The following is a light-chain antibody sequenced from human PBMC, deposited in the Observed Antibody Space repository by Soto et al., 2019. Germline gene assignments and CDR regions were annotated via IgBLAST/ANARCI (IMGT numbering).Light chain of an antibody. J-gene: IGKJ1*01. V-gene: IGKV3-15*01. Sequence: EIVMTQSPGILSVSPGERATLSCRASQSVSSNLAWYQQKPGQAPRLLIYGVSTRATGIPARFSGSGSGTEFTLTISSLQSEDFAVYYCQQYNNWPRTFGQGTKVEIK. CDR3: QQYNNWPRT. CDR1: QSVSSN. CDR2: GVS.